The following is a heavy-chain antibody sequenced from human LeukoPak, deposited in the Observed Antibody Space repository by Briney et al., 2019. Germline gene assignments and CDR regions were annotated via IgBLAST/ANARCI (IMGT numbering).Heavy chain of an antibody. CDR1: GGSFSGYY. CDR3: ARDYYRSGSYP. D-gene: IGHD3-10*01. V-gene: IGHV4-59*01. CDR2: IYYSGST. Sequence: SETLSLTCAVYGGSFSGYYWSWIRQPPGKGLEWIGYIYYSGSTNYNPSLKSRVTISVDTSKNQFSLKLSSVTTADTAVYYCARDYYRSGSYPWGQGTLVTVSS. J-gene: IGHJ4*02.